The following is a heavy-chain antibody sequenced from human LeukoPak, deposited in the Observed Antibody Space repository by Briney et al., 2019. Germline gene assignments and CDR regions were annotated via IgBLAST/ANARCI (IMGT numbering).Heavy chain of an antibody. CDR1: GGSISSGSYY. CDR2: IYTSGST. J-gene: IGHJ3*02. Sequence: SETLSLTCTVSGGSISSGSYYWSWIRQPAGKGLEWIGRIYTSGSTNYNPSLKSRVTISVDTSKNQFSLKLSSVTAADTAVYYCARDGCSSTSCYTRHDAFDIWGQGTMVTVSS. V-gene: IGHV4-61*02. D-gene: IGHD2-2*02. CDR3: ARDGCSSTSCYTRHDAFDI.